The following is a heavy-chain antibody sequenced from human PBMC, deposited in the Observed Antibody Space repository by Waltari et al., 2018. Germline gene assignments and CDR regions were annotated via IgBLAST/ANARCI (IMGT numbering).Heavy chain of an antibody. CDR3: ARLLSLVEVVRFDY. CDR2: IYPGNSHT. V-gene: IGHV5-51*01. D-gene: IGHD2-8*02. Sequence: EVQLVQSGAEVKKPGESLKISCKGSGYSFTSYWIGWVRQMPGKGLEWMGVIYPGNSHTRYSPSFQCNVTISADKSISTAYLQWSSLKASDTAMYYCARLLSLVEVVRFDYWGQGTLVTVSS. J-gene: IGHJ4*02. CDR1: GYSFTSYW.